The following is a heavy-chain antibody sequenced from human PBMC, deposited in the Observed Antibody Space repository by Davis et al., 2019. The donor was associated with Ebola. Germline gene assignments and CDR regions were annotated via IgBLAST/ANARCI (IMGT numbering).Heavy chain of an antibody. Sequence: GGSLRLSCAASGFTFSGSAMHWVRQASGKGLEWVGRIRSKANNYATAYVASVKGRFTISRDDSKNTAYLQMNSLKTEDTAVYYCTSTLDGDYVDYWGQGTLVTVSS. CDR1: GFTFSGSA. J-gene: IGHJ4*02. V-gene: IGHV3-73*01. CDR2: IRSKANNYAT. CDR3: TSTLDGDYVDY. D-gene: IGHD4-17*01.